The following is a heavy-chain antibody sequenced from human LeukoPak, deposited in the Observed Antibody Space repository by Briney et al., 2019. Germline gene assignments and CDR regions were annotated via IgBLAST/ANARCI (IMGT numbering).Heavy chain of an antibody. CDR2: IYYSGST. CDR1: GGSISSYY. Sequence: SETLSLTCTVSGGSISSYYWSWIRKPPGKGLEWIGYIYYSGSTNYNPSLKSRVTISVDTSKNQFSLKLSSVTAADTAVYYCARAYVWGSDYYFDYWGQGTLVTVSS. CDR3: ARAYVWGSDYYFDY. D-gene: IGHD3-16*01. V-gene: IGHV4-59*08. J-gene: IGHJ4*02.